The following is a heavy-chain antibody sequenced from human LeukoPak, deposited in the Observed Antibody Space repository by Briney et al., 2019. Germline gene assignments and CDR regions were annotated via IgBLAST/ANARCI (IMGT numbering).Heavy chain of an antibody. Sequence: GGSLRLSCAASGFTFDTDWMNWFRQAPGKGLEWVGLIRTKTDGATTDNAAPVKGRFAISRDDSRDMLFLTMNSLKTEDTGVYYCTTGGPRRHWGQGTLVTVSS. D-gene: IGHD3-16*01. CDR3: TTGGPRRH. J-gene: IGHJ4*02. V-gene: IGHV3-15*01. CDR2: IRTKTDGATT. CDR1: GFTFDTDW.